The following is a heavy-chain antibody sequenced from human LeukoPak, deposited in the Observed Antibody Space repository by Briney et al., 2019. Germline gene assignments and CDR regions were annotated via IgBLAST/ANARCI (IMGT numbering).Heavy chain of an antibody. Sequence: GGSLRLSCAASGFTFSSYGMHWVRQAPGKGLEWVAFIRYDGSNKYYADSVKGRFTISRDNSKNTLYLQMNSLRAEDTAVYYCAKEGMRELAIDYWGQGTLVTVSS. V-gene: IGHV3-30*02. D-gene: IGHD5-24*01. CDR2: IRYDGSNK. CDR1: GFTFSSYG. J-gene: IGHJ4*02. CDR3: AKEGMRELAIDY.